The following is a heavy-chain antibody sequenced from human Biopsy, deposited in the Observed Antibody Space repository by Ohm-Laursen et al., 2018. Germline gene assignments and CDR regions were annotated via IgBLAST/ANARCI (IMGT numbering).Heavy chain of an antibody. D-gene: IGHD1-1*01. CDR1: GHTLNELS. CDR3: AADINVWNVNY. CDR2: FAPENGKT. Sequence: ASAKVSCKVSGHTLNELSMHWARQVLGKGIEWMRGFAPENGKTVYAQNFQARVSLTEDTSTDTAYMELRSLRSEDTAVYYCAADINVWNVNYWGQGTQVTVSS. V-gene: IGHV1-24*01. J-gene: IGHJ4*02.